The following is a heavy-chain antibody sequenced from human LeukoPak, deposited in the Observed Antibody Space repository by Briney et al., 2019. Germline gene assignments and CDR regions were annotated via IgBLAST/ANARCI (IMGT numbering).Heavy chain of an antibody. CDR3: AREEGYYYYYMNV. CDR2: IYYIGSP. V-gene: IGHV4-39*07. J-gene: IGHJ6*03. Sequence: PSETLSLTCTVSGGSISSSSYYWGWIRQPPGKGLEWVGSIYYIGSPYYNPSLKSRVTISVDTSKNQFSLKLSSVPAAATAVYYCAREEGYYYYYMNVWGKGTTVTVSS. CDR1: GGSISSSSYY.